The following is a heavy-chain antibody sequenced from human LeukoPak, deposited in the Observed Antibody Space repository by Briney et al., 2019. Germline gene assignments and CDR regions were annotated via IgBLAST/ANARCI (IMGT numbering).Heavy chain of an antibody. D-gene: IGHD3-22*01. J-gene: IGHJ5*02. Sequence: GGSLRLSCATSGFSFSDAWMNWVRQAPGKGLEWVGRIRRNSDGGTIDYAAPVKGRFALSRDDSKNTLYLHMSSLQTEDTAVYYCATDFYDTAWGQGTLVTVSS. CDR1: GFSFSDAW. CDR3: ATDFYDTA. CDR2: IRRNSDGGTI. V-gene: IGHV3-15*07.